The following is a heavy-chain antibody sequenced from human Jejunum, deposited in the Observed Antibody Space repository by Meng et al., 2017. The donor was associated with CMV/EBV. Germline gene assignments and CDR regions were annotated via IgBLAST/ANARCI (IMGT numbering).Heavy chain of an antibody. CDR2: VYMTGSN. D-gene: IGHD6-19*01. Sequence: SAPGTVTPSHALSLPCTASCGSILCYYRNLIRRPAGKGLGWIGRVYMTGSNNYNPSLRSRVAQSVDTSQNQFSLKLTSVNAADTAVYYCARGYRSDWYDYWGQGALVTVSS. J-gene: IGHJ4*02. CDR1: CGSILCYY. CDR3: ARGYRSDWYDY. V-gene: IGHV4-4*07.